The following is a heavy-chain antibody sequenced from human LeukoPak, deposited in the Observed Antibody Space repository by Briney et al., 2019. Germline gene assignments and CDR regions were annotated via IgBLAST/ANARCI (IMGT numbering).Heavy chain of an antibody. J-gene: IGHJ5*02. V-gene: IGHV4-34*01. CDR1: GGSFSGYY. CDR3: ARGDYDFWSGYPNWFDP. Sequence: SETLSLTCAVYGGSFSGYYWSWVRQRPGKGQEWMGEINNSGSSNYNPSLKSRLTISLATSKNQFSLKLSSVTAADTAVYYCARGDYDFWSGYPNWFDPWGQGTLVTVSS. CDR2: INNSGSS. D-gene: IGHD3-3*01.